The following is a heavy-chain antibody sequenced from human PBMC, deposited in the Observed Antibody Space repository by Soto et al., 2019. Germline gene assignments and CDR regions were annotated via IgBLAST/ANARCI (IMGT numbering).Heavy chain of an antibody. CDR3: ARVRPYSRGWMAY. Sequence: SETLSLTCTVSGGSISSSSYYWGWIRQPPGKGLEWIGSIYYSGSTYYNPSLKSRVTISVDTSKNQFSLKLSSVTAADTAVYYCARVRPYSRGWMAYWGQGTLVTVSS. CDR2: IYYSGST. V-gene: IGHV4-39*01. CDR1: GGSISSSSYY. D-gene: IGHD6-25*01. J-gene: IGHJ4*02.